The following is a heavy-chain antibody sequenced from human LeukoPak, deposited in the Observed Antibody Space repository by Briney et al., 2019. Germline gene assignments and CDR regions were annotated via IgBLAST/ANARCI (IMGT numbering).Heavy chain of an antibody. J-gene: IGHJ5*02. D-gene: IGHD2-2*02. CDR3: ARDKRWDCSSTSCYRIDP. Sequence: SETLSLTCTVSGGSISSHYWSWIRQPAGKGLEWIGRIYTSGSTNYNPSLKSRVTMSVDTSKNQFSLKLSSVTAADTAVYYCARDKRWDCSSTSCYRIDPWGQGTLVTVSS. CDR2: IYTSGST. V-gene: IGHV4-4*07. CDR1: GGSISSHY.